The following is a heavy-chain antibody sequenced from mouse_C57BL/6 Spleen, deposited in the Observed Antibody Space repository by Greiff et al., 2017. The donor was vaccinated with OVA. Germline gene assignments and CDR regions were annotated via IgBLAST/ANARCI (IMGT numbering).Heavy chain of an antibody. CDR2: IDPSDSYT. Sequence: VQLQQPGAELVRPGTSVKLSCKASGYTFTSYWMHWVKQRPGQGLEWIGVIDPSDSYTNYNQKFKGKATLTVDTSSSTAYMQLSSLTSEDSAVYYCARGDYGNWYFDVWGTGTTVTVSS. CDR3: ARGDYGNWYFDV. D-gene: IGHD1-1*01. CDR1: GYTFTSYW. V-gene: IGHV1-59*01. J-gene: IGHJ1*03.